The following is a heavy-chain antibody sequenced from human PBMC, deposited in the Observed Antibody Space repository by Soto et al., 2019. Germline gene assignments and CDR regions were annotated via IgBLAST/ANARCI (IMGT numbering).Heavy chain of an antibody. Sequence: QVQLQESGPGLVKPAEALSLTCTVSGASITSHYWSWIRQPPGKGLAWLAYIYYYSGSTDYNPFLTRRLTVSVGTSQNQLSLRPNSVTDAYTAVYYCAIPVGIATAVWYFELWGRGVLV. V-gene: IGHV4-59*08. CDR3: AIPVGIATAVWYFEL. CDR1: GASITSHY. CDR2: IYYYSGST. D-gene: IGHD6-25*01. J-gene: IGHJ2*01.